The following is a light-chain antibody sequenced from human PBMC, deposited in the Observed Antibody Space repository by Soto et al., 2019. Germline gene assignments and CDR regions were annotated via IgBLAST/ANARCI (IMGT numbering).Light chain of an antibody. CDR3: TSYAGSNNFVV. CDR1: SSDVGAYNY. J-gene: IGLJ2*01. V-gene: IGLV2-8*01. CDR2: EVT. Sequence: QSVLTQPPSASGSPGQSVTISFTGTSSDVGAYNYVSWYQQHPGKAPKLIIYEVTKRPSGVPGRFSGSKSGNTASLTVSGLQADDEGDYYCTSYAGSNNFVVFGGGTKVAVL.